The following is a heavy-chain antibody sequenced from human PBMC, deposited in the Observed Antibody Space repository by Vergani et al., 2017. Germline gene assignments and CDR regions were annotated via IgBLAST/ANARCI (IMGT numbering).Heavy chain of an antibody. CDR2: IWYDGSNK. CDR1: GFTFSSYG. J-gene: IGHJ6*02. V-gene: IGHV3-33*01. CDR3: ARGHIVVVPAAYGMDV. Sequence: VQLVESGGGVVQPGRSLRLSCAASGFTFSSYGMHWVRQAPGKGLEWVAVIWYDGSNKYYADSVKGRFTISRDNSKNTLYLQMNSLRAEDTAVYYCARGHIVVVPAAYGMDVWGQGP. D-gene: IGHD2-2*01.